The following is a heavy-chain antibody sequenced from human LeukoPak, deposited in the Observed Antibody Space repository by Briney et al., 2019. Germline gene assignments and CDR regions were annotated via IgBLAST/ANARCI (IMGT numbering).Heavy chain of an antibody. D-gene: IGHD3-10*01. CDR3: AGRGGIEFDY. CDR2: ISYDGSNK. Sequence: PGGSLRLSCAASGFTFSSYAMHWVRQAPGKGLEWVAVISYDGSNKYYADSVKGRFTISRDNSKNTLYLQMNSLRAEDTAVYYCAGRGGIEFDYWGQGTLVTVSS. CDR1: GFTFSSYA. V-gene: IGHV3-30-3*01. J-gene: IGHJ4*02.